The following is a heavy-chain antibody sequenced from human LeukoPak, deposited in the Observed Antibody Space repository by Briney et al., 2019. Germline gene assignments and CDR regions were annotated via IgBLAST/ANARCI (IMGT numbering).Heavy chain of an antibody. CDR3: ARVEHYYDSSGYPFDY. J-gene: IGHJ4*02. D-gene: IGHD3-22*01. V-gene: IGHV4-34*01. Sequence: PSETLSLTCAVYGGSFSGYYWSWIRQPPGKGLEWIGEINHSGSTNYHPSLKSRVTISVDTSKNQFSLKLSSVTAADTAVYYCARVEHYYDSSGYPFDYWGQGTLVTVSS. CDR1: GGSFSGYY. CDR2: INHSGST.